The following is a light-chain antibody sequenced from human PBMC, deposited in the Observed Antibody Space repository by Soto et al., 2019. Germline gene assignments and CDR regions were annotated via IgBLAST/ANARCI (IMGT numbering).Light chain of an antibody. CDR2: GAS. Sequence: IVFTQSPGALSLSPGERATLSFRASQSVSSSYLAWYQQKPGQAPRLLIYGASSRATGIPDRFSGSGSGTDFTLTISRLEPEDFAVYYCQQYGSSPWTFGQGTKVDIK. J-gene: IGKJ1*01. CDR3: QQYGSSPWT. V-gene: IGKV3-20*01. CDR1: QSVSSSY.